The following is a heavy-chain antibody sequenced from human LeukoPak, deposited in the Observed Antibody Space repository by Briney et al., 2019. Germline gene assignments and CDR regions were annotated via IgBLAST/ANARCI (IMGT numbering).Heavy chain of an antibody. Sequence: GSLILSCAASGFTVSSNYMSWVRQAPGKGLEWVSVIYSGGSTYYADSVKGRFTISRDNSKNTLYLQMNSLRAEDTAVYYCARAPYYYGSGSPGTFDIWGQGTMVTVSS. J-gene: IGHJ3*02. CDR2: IYSGGST. CDR3: ARAPYYYGSGSPGTFDI. V-gene: IGHV3-66*01. D-gene: IGHD3-10*01. CDR1: GFTVSSNY.